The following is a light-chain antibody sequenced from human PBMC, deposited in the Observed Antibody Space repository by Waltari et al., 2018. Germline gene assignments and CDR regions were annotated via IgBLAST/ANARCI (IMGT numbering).Light chain of an antibody. CDR3: QQLNSYPLT. CDR1: QAISSY. Sequence: IQLTQSPSSLSASVGDRVTITGRARQAISSYLAWYQKKSGKAPKLLIYAASTLQSGVPSRFSGSGSGTDFTLTISSLQPEDFATYYCQQLNSYPLTFGPGTRVDIK. J-gene: IGKJ3*01. CDR2: AAS. V-gene: IGKV1-9*01.